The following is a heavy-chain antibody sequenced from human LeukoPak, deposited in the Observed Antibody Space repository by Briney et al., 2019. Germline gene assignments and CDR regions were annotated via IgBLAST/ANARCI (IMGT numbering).Heavy chain of an antibody. CDR2: ISSGSSYI. J-gene: IGHJ3*02. CDR1: GFTFNTYS. D-gene: IGHD1-26*01. V-gene: IGHV3-21*01. CDR3: ARQVGVDDAFDI. Sequence: PGGSLRLSCAASGFTFNTYSVNWVRQAPGKGLEWFSSISSGSSYIFYADSMKGRFTISRDNAKTSLYLQMNSLRAEDTAVYYCARQVGVDDAFDIWGQGTKVTVSS.